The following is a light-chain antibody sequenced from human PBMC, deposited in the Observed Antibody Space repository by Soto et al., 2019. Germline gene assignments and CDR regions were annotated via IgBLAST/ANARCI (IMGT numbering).Light chain of an antibody. V-gene: IGKV4-1*01. Sequence: DIVLTQSPDSLAVSLGERATINCKSSQNVLYTSNNKNQLAWYQQKPGQPPKLLIYWASTRESGVPDRFSGSGSGTVFTPTLTRMQAEDVEVYYCHQSHPPPSTFGQGPKLEIK. CDR3: HQSHPPPST. CDR1: QNVLYTSNNKNQ. CDR2: WAS. J-gene: IGKJ2*01.